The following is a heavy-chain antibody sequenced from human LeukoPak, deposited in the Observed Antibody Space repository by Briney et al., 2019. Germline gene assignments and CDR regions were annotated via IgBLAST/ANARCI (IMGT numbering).Heavy chain of an antibody. J-gene: IGHJ6*03. CDR2: RRYDGSNK. Sequence: GGSLRLSCAASGFTFSSYGMHWVRQAPGKGLEWVAFRRYDGSNKYYADSVKGRFTISRDNSKNTLYLQMNSLRAEDTAVYYCAKVASVATLHYYYYMDVWGKGTTVTVSS. D-gene: IGHD5-12*01. CDR3: AKVASVATLHYYYYMDV. CDR1: GFTFSSYG. V-gene: IGHV3-30*02.